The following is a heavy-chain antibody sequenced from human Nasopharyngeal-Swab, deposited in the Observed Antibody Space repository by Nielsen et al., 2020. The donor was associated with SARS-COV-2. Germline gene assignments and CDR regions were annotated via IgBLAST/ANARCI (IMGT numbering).Heavy chain of an antibody. Sequence: GESLKISCAASGFTFSSYGMHWVRQAPGKGLEWVAVIWYDGSNTYYADSVKGRFTISRDNAKNSLYLQMHSLRAEDTAVYYCARMIEAFDIWGQGTMVIVSS. CDR3: ARMIEAFDI. D-gene: IGHD3-16*01. CDR1: GFTFSSYG. V-gene: IGHV3-33*03. CDR2: IWYDGSNT. J-gene: IGHJ3*02.